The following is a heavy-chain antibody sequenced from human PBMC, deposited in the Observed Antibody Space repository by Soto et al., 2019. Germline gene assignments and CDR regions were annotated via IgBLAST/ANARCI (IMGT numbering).Heavy chain of an antibody. CDR3: ARGDYYDIHDY. CDR2: INAGNGNT. J-gene: IGHJ4*02. D-gene: IGHD3-22*01. CDR1: GYIFTNYA. V-gene: IGHV1-3*01. Sequence: QVQLVQSGAEVKKPGASVKGSCKASGYIFTNYAIHWVRQAPGQRVEWMGWINAGNGNTKYSQKFQGRVTMTRATSASTAYMELSSLRSEDTAVYYCARGDYYDIHDYWGQGTLVTVSS.